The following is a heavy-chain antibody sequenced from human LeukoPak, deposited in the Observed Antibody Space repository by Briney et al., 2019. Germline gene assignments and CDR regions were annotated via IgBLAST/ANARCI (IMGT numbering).Heavy chain of an antibody. Sequence: QPGGSLRLSCAASGFTFSSYAITWVRQAPGKGLEWVSAVSGRGDSTYYADSVKGRFTISRDNSKNTLYLQMNSPRAEDTAVYYCAKETGSAVGSTDFDYWGQGTLVTVSS. V-gene: IGHV3-23*01. D-gene: IGHD4-17*01. CDR2: VSGRGDST. CDR1: GFTFSSYA. J-gene: IGHJ4*02. CDR3: AKETGSAVGSTDFDY.